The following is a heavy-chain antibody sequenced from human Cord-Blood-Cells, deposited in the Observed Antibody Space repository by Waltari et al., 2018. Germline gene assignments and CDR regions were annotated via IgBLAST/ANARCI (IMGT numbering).Heavy chain of an antibody. Sequence: QVQLVQSGAEVQKPGASVKGSCQASGYTFLGYYMHRVGQAPGQGLEWMGWINPNSGGTNYAQKFQGWVTMTRDTSISTAYMELSRLRSDDTAVYYCAREGSGSYYDAFDIWGQGTMVTVSS. J-gene: IGHJ3*02. V-gene: IGHV1-2*04. D-gene: IGHD1-26*01. CDR3: AREGSGSYYDAFDI. CDR1: GYTFLGYY. CDR2: INPNSGGT.